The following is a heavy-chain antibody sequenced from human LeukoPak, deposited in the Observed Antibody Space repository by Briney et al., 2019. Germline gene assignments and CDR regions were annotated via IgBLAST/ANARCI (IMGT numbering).Heavy chain of an antibody. CDR1: GYTFTGYY. J-gene: IGHJ4*02. Sequence: ASVKVSCKASGYTFTGYYMHWVRQAPGQGLEWVGRINPNSGGTNYAQKFHGRVTMTRDTSISTAYMELSRLRSDDTAVYYCARFFAQKNSSSSWGYYFDYWGQGTLVTVSS. D-gene: IGHD6-6*01. V-gene: IGHV1-2*06. CDR2: INPNSGGT. CDR3: ARFFAQKNSSSSWGYYFDY.